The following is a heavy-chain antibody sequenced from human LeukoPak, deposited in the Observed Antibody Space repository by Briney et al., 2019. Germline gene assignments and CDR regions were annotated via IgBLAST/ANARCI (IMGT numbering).Heavy chain of an antibody. CDR1: GGTFSSYA. CDR2: IIPIFGTA. Sequence: SVKVSCKASGGTFSSYAISWVRQAPGQGLEWMGGIIPIFGTANYAQKFQGRVTITADESTSTAYMELSSLRSEDTAVYYCARVTLGYSRSGNNYYYYGMDVWGQGTTVSVSS. CDR3: ARVTLGYSRSGNNYYYYGMDV. V-gene: IGHV1-69*13. D-gene: IGHD6-13*01. J-gene: IGHJ6*02.